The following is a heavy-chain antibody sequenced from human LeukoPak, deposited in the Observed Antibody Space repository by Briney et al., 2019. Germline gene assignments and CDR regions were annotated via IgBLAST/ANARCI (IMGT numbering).Heavy chain of an antibody. CDR3: ARVGCSGGSCYEYYFDY. J-gene: IGHJ4*02. CDR1: GGTFSSYA. CDR2: IIPILGIA. D-gene: IGHD2-15*01. Sequence: SVKVSCKASGGTFSSYAISWVRQAPGQGLEWMGRIIPILGIANYAQKFQGRVTITADKSTSTAYMELSSLRSEDTAVYYCARVGCSGGSCYEYYFDYWGQGTLDSVSS. V-gene: IGHV1-69*04.